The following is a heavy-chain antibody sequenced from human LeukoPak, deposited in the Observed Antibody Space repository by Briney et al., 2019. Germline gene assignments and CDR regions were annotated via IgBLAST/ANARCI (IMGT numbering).Heavy chain of an antibody. D-gene: IGHD1-26*01. CDR3: ARMDSGSYYSIWGYDETASFDY. V-gene: IGHV4-31*03. CDR1: GGSISSGGYY. Sequence: PSQTLSLTCTVSGGSISSGGYYWSWIRQHPGKGLEWIVYIYYSGSTYYNPSLKSRVTISVDTSKNQFSLKLSSVTAADTAVYYCARMDSGSYYSIWGYDETASFDYWGQGTLVTVSS. J-gene: IGHJ4*02. CDR2: IYYSGST.